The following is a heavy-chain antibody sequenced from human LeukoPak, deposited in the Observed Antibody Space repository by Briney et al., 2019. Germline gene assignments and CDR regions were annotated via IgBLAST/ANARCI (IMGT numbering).Heavy chain of an antibody. J-gene: IGHJ6*02. V-gene: IGHV1-24*01. CDR2: FDPEDGET. D-gene: IGHD3-22*01. CDR1: GYTLTELS. Sequence: ASVKVSSKVSGYTLTELSMHWVRQAPGKGLEWMGGFDPEDGETIYVQKFQGRVTLSEDTSTETAYMEMRSLRSEDTAMYYWATENYDSSGYYPKKYYYDYYGMDGWGQGTTVTVSS. CDR3: ATENYDSSGYYPKKYYYDYYGMDG.